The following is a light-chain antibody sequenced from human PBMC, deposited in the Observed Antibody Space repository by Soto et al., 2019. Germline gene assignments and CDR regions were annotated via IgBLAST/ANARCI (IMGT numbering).Light chain of an antibody. CDR1: QGIGTS. J-gene: IGKJ2*01. Sequence: DIHMTQSPSSLSASVGDRVTITCRASQGIGTSLNWYQQKPGKVPKLLIYAASTLHSGVPTRFTGSASVTDFTLTISSLQPEDSATYYCQQSYGTPMFTFGQGTKLEI. V-gene: IGKV1-39*01. CDR3: QQSYGTPMFT. CDR2: AAS.